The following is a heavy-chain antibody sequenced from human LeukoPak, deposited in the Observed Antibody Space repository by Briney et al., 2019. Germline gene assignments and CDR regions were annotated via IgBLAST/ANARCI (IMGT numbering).Heavy chain of an antibody. J-gene: IGHJ5*02. CDR3: ARDTIYCSSTSCLLGNWFDP. CDR2: IIPIFGTA. D-gene: IGHD2-2*01. V-gene: IGHV1-69*13. Sequence: SVKVSCKASGGTFSSYAISWVRQAPGQGLEWMGGIIPIFGTANYAQQFQGRVTITADESTSTAYMELSSLRSEDTAVYYCARDTIYCSSTSCLLGNWFDPWGQGTLVTVSS. CDR1: GGTFSSYA.